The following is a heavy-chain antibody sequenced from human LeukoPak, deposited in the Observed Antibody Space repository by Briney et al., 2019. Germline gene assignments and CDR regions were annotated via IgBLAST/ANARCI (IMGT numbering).Heavy chain of an antibody. CDR2: ISYDGSNK. CDR3: ARDRAGYYDSSGPLDY. CDR1: EFTFSTYA. D-gene: IGHD3-22*01. J-gene: IGHJ4*02. V-gene: IGHV3-30-3*01. Sequence: GGSLRLSCAASEFTFSTYAMHWVRQAPGKGLEWVAVISYDGSNKYYADSVKGRFTISRDNSKSTLYLQMNNLRADDTAVYSCARDRAGYYDSSGPLDYWGQGSLVTVSS.